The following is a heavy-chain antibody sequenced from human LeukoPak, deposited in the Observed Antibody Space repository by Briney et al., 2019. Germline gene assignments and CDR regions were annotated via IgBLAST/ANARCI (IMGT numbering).Heavy chain of an antibody. CDR2: IIPIFGIA. D-gene: IGHD3-22*01. CDR3: GSRPGENDSSDYYPDAFDI. CDR1: LGTFISYA. V-gene: IGHV1-69*10. Sequence: AASVPVSFKASLGTFISYAISWVRQAPGQGPEWMGRIIPIFGIANYAQRFQGRATTTANKTTSTDYMELSSLRAENTAVYYWGSRPGENDSSDYYPDAFDIWGQGTMVTVSS. J-gene: IGHJ3*02.